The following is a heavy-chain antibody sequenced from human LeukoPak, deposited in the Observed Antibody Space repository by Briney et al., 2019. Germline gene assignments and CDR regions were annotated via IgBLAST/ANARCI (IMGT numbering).Heavy chain of an antibody. J-gene: IGHJ4*02. CDR1: GYSFTTYW. Sequence: GESLKISCKGSGYSFTTYWIAWVRQMPGKGLEWMGIIYSSDSDTRYSPSFQGQVTISADKSISTAYLQWSSLKASDTAMYYCARQYSAYDYWGQGTLVTVSS. CDR2: IYSSDSDT. D-gene: IGHD5-12*01. CDR3: ARQYSAYDY. V-gene: IGHV5-51*01.